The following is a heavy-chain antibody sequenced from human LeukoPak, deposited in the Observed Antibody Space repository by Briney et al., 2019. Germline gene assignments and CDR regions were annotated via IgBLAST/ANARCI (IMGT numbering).Heavy chain of an antibody. CDR2: INPNSGGT. Sequence: ASVKVSCKASGYIFTGYYMHWVRQAPGQGLEWMGWINPNSGGTNYAQKFQGRVTMTRDTSISTAYMELSRLRSDDTAVYYCARVWFGEFYGMDVWGQGTTVTVSS. CDR1: GYIFTGYY. CDR3: ARVWFGEFYGMDV. V-gene: IGHV1-2*02. J-gene: IGHJ6*02. D-gene: IGHD3-10*01.